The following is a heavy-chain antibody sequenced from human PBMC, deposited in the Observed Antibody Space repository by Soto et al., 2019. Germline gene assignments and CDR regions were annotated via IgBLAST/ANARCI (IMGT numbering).Heavy chain of an antibody. CDR2: ISSSSSYI. J-gene: IGHJ4*02. D-gene: IGHD5-18*01. CDR3: ARGVDTAMVGIDY. Sequence: PGGSLIISCAASGFTFSSYSMNWVRQAPGKGLEWVSSISSSSSYIYYADSVKGRFTISRDNAKNSLYLQMNSLRAEDTAVYYCARGVDTAMVGIDYWGQGTLVPVSS. CDR1: GFTFSSYS. V-gene: IGHV3-21*01.